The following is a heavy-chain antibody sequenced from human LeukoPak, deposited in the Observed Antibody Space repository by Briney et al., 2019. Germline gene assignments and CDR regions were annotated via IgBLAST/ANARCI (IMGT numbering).Heavy chain of an antibody. Sequence: GGSLRLSCAASGFTFSSYGMSWVRQAPGKGLEWVSAISGSGGSTYYADSVKGRFTISRDNSKSTLYLQMNSLRAEDTAVYYCAKLLHYDSSGYFETDAFDIWGQGTMVTVSS. D-gene: IGHD3-22*01. CDR2: ISGSGGST. CDR3: AKLLHYDSSGYFETDAFDI. V-gene: IGHV3-23*01. CDR1: GFTFSSYG. J-gene: IGHJ3*02.